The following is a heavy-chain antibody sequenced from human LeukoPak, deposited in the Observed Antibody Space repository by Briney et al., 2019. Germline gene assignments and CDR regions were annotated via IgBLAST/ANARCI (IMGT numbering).Heavy chain of an antibody. CDR2: IYYSGST. CDR3: ARRLAAAGTGGAYYYYMDV. J-gene: IGHJ6*03. D-gene: IGHD6-13*01. CDR1: GGSISSYY. V-gene: IGHV4-59*08. Sequence: PSETLSLTCTVSGGSISSYYWSWIRQPPGKGLEWIGYIYYSGSTNYNPSLKSRVTISVDTSKNQFSLKLSSVTAADTAVYYCARRLAAAGTGGAYYYYMDVWGKGTTVTVSS.